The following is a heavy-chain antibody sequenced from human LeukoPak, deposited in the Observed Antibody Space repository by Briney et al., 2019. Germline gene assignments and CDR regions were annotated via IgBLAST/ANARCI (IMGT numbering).Heavy chain of an antibody. V-gene: IGHV3-23*01. Sequence: GGSLRLSCAASGFTFSIYAMNWVRQAPGKGLEWVSGISDSDVSTYYADSVKGRFTISRDNSKNTLYLQMNSLRAEDTAVYYCAKRLGYCSSTSCYRVHWGQGTLVTVSS. CDR1: GFTFSIYA. CDR2: ISDSDVST. CDR3: AKRLGYCSSTSCYRVH. J-gene: IGHJ4*02. D-gene: IGHD2-2*02.